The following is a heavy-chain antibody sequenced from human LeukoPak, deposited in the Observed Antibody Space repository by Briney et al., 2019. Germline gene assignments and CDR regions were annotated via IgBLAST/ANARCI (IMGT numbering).Heavy chain of an antibody. CDR1: GFTFSSYA. CDR3: VKDMVRGAPGAFDI. J-gene: IGHJ3*02. Sequence: GGSLRLSCSASGFTFSSYAMHWVRQAPGKGLEYVSAISSNGGSTYYADSVKGRFTISRDNSKNTLNLQMSSLRAEDTAVYYCVKDMVRGAPGAFDIWGQGTMVTVSS. CDR2: ISSNGGST. V-gene: IGHV3-64D*06. D-gene: IGHD3-10*01.